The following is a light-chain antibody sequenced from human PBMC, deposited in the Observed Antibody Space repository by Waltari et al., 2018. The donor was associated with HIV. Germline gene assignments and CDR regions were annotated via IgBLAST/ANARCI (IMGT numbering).Light chain of an antibody. V-gene: IGLV2-8*01. CDR1: SSDIGAYDS. J-gene: IGLJ3*02. Sequence: QSALTQPPSASGSLGQSVTISCTGSSSDIGAYDSVSWFQQHPRSAPKLLLYEVTRLPDIVSVRFSGSRSGSTAFLTVAGLQPDDEATYFCSSYGDSLRVLFGGGTNVTVL. CDR2: EVT. CDR3: SSYGDSLRVL.